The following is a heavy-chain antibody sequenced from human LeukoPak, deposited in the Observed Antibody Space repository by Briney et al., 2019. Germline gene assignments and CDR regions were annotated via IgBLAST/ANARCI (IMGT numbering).Heavy chain of an antibody. Sequence: ASVEVSCKASGGTFSSYAISWVRQAPGQGLEWMGGIIPIFGTANYAQKFQGRVTITADESTSTAYMELSSLRSEDTAVYYCARALAARPLWYFDLWGRGTLVTVSS. V-gene: IGHV1-69*13. J-gene: IGHJ2*01. D-gene: IGHD6-6*01. CDR2: IIPIFGTA. CDR1: GGTFSSYA. CDR3: ARALAARPLWYFDL.